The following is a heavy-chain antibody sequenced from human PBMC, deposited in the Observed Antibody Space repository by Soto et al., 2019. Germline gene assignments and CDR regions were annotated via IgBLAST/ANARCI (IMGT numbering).Heavy chain of an antibody. Sequence: SETLSLTCIVPGGSISSSSYYWGWIRQPPGKGLEWIGSIYYSGSTYYNPSLKSRVTISVDTSKNQFSLKLSSVTAADTAVFYCARHRARNWFDPWGRGTLVTVSS. CDR1: GGSISSSSYY. V-gene: IGHV4-39*01. CDR2: IYYSGST. D-gene: IGHD6-6*01. CDR3: ARHRARNWFDP. J-gene: IGHJ5*02.